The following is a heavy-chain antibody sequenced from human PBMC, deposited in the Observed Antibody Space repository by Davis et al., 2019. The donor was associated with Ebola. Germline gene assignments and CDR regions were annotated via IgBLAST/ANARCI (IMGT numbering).Heavy chain of an antibody. CDR3: ARDYWATEGAFDV. CDR2: IYHTGDT. D-gene: IGHD2-8*02. Sequence: SETLSLTCAVDGGSFSAYYWSWIRQPPGKGLEWIGEIYHTGDTNYNPSLKSRVTISVDTSKNQFSLKLNSVTAADTAVYYCARDYWATEGAFDVWGQGTLVTVSS. CDR1: GGSFSAYY. J-gene: IGHJ3*01. V-gene: IGHV4-34*01.